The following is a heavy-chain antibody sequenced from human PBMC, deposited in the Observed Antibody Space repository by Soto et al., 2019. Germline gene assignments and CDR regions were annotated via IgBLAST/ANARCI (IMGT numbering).Heavy chain of an antibody. CDR3: ARGGYYDSSGYSNWFDP. J-gene: IGHJ5*02. CDR1: GGSISSYY. CDR2: IYYTGST. Sequence: SETLSLTCTVSGGSISSYYWSWIRQPPGKGLEWIGYIYYTGSTNYNPSLKSRVTISVDTSKNQFSLKLTSVTAADTAVYYCARGGYYDSSGYSNWFDPWGQGTLVTVS. D-gene: IGHD3-22*01. V-gene: IGHV4-59*12.